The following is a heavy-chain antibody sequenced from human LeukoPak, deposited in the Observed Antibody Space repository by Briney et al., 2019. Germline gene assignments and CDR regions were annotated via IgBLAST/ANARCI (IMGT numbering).Heavy chain of an antibody. CDR3: ARHEAMIAAFDI. J-gene: IGHJ3*02. CDR2: IYYSGST. Sequence: SETLSLTCTVSGGSISSYYWSWIRQPPGKGLEWIGYIYYSGSTNYNPSLKSRVTISVDTSKNQFSLKLSSVTAADTAVYYCARHEAMIAAFDIWGQGTMVTVSS. D-gene: IGHD3-22*01. V-gene: IGHV4-59*08. CDR1: GGSISSYY.